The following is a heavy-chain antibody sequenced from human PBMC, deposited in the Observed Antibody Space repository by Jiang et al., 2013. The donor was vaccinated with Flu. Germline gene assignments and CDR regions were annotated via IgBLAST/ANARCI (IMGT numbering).Heavy chain of an antibody. D-gene: IGHD1-26*01. CDR1: GDSVSSNSAT. V-gene: IGHV6-1*01. Sequence: SQTLSLTCAISGDSVSSNSATWNWIRQSPSRGHEWLGRTYYRSQWYDDHTVSVKSRITINPDTSKNQFSLQLNSVTPEDTAVYYCASVMGATRPTDYWGQGTLVTVSS. CDR2: TYYRSQWYD. J-gene: IGHJ4*02. CDR3: ASVMGATRPTDY.